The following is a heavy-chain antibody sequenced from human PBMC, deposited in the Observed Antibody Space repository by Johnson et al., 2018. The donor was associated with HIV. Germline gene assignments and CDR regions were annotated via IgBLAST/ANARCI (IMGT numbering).Heavy chain of an antibody. CDR2: MNWNGGSR. D-gene: IGHD4-17*01. CDR3: ARVRDPGYGDYVGNAFDI. J-gene: IGHJ3*02. Sequence: VQLMESGGGLIQPGGSLRLSCAASGFTVSSNYMSWVRQAPGKGLEWVSGMNWNGGSRGYGDSVKGRFTISRDNAKNSLYLQMNSLRAEDTALYYCARVRDPGYGDYVGNAFDIWGQGTMVTVSS. CDR1: GFTVSSNY. V-gene: IGHV3-20*04.